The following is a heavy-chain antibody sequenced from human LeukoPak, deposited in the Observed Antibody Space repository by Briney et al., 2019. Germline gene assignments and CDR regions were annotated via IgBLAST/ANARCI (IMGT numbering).Heavy chain of an antibody. CDR2: ITSSGSTK. J-gene: IGHJ4*02. CDR1: GFTVSSYE. Sequence: GGSLRLSCAPSGFTVSSYEMNWVRQAPGRGLEWVSYITSSGSTKYYADSVKGRFTISRDNAKNSLYLQMTSLRAEDTAVYYCAREGTYYFDYWGQGTLVTVSS. CDR3: AREGTYYFDY. D-gene: IGHD3-10*01. V-gene: IGHV3-48*03.